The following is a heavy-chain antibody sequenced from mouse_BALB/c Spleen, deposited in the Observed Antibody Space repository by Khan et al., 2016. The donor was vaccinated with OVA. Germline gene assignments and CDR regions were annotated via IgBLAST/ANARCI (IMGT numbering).Heavy chain of an antibody. CDR3: ARWFDGDSSLYAMDY. J-gene: IGHJ4*01. V-gene: IGHV2-6*02. Sequence: QVQLQQSGPGLVAPSQSLSITCTVSGFSLTSYGVHWVRQPPGKGLEWLVVIWSDGSTNYNSVLKSRLSISKDNSKSQVFLKMNSLQTDDTAIYYGARWFDGDSSLYAMDYWGQGTSVTVSS. CDR2: IWSDGST. CDR1: GFSLTSYG. D-gene: IGHD2-13*01.